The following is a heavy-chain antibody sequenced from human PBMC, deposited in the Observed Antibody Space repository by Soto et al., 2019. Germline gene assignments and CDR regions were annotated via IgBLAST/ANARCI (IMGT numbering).Heavy chain of an antibody. CDR1: GGSFSGYY. CDR2: INHSGST. V-gene: IGHV4-34*01. CDR3: ARVGGTIAVAGTFDY. D-gene: IGHD6-19*01. Sequence: SETLSLTCAVYGGSFSGYYWSWIRQPPGKGLEWIGEINHSGSTNYNPSLKSRVTISVDTSKNQFSLKLSSVTAADTAVYYCARVGGTIAVAGTFDYWGQGTLVTVSS. J-gene: IGHJ4*02.